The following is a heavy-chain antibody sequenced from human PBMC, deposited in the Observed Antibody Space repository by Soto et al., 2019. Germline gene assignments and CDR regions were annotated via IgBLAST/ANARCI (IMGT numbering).Heavy chain of an antibody. V-gene: IGHV3-49*03. J-gene: IGHJ6*03. CDR3: GRDQASMKVGAVLWGTIGYYYVDV. D-gene: IGHD3-22*01. Sequence: GGSLRLSCXASGFSFGDYAMSWFRQAPGKGLEWVGFIRSKAYGGTTEYAASVKDRFTISRDDSKSIVDLQMNSLKTEDSAVYYCGRDQASMKVGAVLWGTIGYYYVDVWGKGTAVTVSS. CDR2: IRSKAYGGTT. CDR1: GFSFGDYA.